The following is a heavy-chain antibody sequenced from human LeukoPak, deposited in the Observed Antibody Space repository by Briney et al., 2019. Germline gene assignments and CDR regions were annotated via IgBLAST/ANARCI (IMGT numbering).Heavy chain of an antibody. J-gene: IGHJ4*02. D-gene: IGHD2-21*01. CDR3: ARHGGHYQSDD. Sequence: SETLSLTCAVYGGSFSGCYGSRVRQPPGKGLEWIGQVHHSGGTSYNPSLRSRVTISIDKSENQFSLKLNSVTAADTAVYYCARHGGHYQSDDWGQGTLVTVSS. CDR1: GGSFSGCY. V-gene: IGHV4-34*01. CDR2: VHHSGGT.